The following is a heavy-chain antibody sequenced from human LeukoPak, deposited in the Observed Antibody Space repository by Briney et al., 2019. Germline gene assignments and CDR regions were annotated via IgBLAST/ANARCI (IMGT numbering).Heavy chain of an antibody. D-gene: IGHD1-26*01. CDR1: PFIFSGHW. J-gene: IGHJ4*02. Sequence: GGSLRLSCEASPFIFSGHWLNWVRQTPGRGLEWVASIKEDGSERQYVDSVKGRFSISRDNTKGSLFLQLNSLGAEDTAVYYCTSGSYLRFFDYWGQGTLVTVSS. CDR3: TSGSYLRFFDY. V-gene: IGHV3-7*03. CDR2: IKEDGSER.